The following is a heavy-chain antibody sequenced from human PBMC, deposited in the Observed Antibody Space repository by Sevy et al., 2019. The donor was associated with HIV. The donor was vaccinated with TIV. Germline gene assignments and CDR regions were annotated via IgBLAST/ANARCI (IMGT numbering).Heavy chain of an antibody. Sequence: SETLSLTCAVYGGSFSGYYWSWIRQPPGKGLEWIGEINHSGSTNYNPSLKSRVTISVDTSKNQFSLKLSSVTAAETAVYYCARGGILYGSGSYTYDYWGQGTLVTVSS. CDR3: ARGGILYGSGSYTYDY. V-gene: IGHV4-34*01. D-gene: IGHD3-10*01. J-gene: IGHJ4*02. CDR2: INHSGST. CDR1: GGSFSGYY.